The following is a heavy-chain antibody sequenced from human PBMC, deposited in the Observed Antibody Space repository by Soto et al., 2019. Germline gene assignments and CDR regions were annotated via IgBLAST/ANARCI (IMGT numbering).Heavy chain of an antibody. D-gene: IGHD1-20*01. CDR1: GFTFTSCA. CDR3: AAXNRYNWNLAYYYYGMDV. J-gene: IGHJ6*02. V-gene: IGHV1-58*01. CDR2: IVVGSGNT. Sequence: GASVHVSCKASGFTFTSCAVQWVRQARGQRLEWIGWIVVGSGNTNYAQKFQERVTITRDMSTSTAYMELSSLRSEDTAVYYCAAXNRYNWNLAYYYYGMDVWGQGTTVTVSS.